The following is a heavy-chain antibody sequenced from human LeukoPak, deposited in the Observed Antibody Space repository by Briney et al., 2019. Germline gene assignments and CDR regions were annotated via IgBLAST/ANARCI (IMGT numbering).Heavy chain of an antibody. CDR3: ARRGIAARRESGMNYYYYYMDV. V-gene: IGHV4-34*01. Sequence: KPSETLSLTCAVYGGSFSGYYWSWIRQPPGKGLEWIGEINHSGSTNYNPSLKSRVTISVDTSKNQFSLKLSSVTAADTAVYYCARRGIAARRESGMNYYYYYMDVWGKGTTVTVSS. CDR1: GGSFSGYY. J-gene: IGHJ6*03. D-gene: IGHD6-6*01. CDR2: INHSGST.